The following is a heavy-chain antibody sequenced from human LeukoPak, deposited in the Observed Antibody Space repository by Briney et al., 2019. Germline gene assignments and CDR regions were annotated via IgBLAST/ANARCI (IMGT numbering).Heavy chain of an antibody. Sequence: ASVKVSCKASGYTFTSYDINWVRQATGQGLEWMGWMNPNSGNTGYAQKFQGRVTMTRNTSISTAYMELSSLRSEDTAVYYCAGGPLRITMIVVVSPFDYWGQGTLVTVSS. CDR2: MNPNSGNT. V-gene: IGHV1-8*01. CDR1: GYTFTSYD. D-gene: IGHD3-22*01. CDR3: AGGPLRITMIVVVSPFDY. J-gene: IGHJ4*02.